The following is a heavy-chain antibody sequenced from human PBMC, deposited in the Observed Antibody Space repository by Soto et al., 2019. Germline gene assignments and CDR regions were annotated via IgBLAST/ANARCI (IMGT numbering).Heavy chain of an antibody. CDR2: ISGSGGST. CDR1: GFTFSSYA. CDR3: AKQNGYGGNSELEY. D-gene: IGHD2-21*02. Sequence: EVQLLESGGGLVQPGGSLRLSCAASGFTFSSYAMSWVRQAPGKGLEWVSPISGSGGSTYYADSVKGRFTISRDNSKNTLYLQMNSLRAEDTAVYYCAKQNGYGGNSELEYWGQGTLVTVSS. V-gene: IGHV3-23*01. J-gene: IGHJ4*02.